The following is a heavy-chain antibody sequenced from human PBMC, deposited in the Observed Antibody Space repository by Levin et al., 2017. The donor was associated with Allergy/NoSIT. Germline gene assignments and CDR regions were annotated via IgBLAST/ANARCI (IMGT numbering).Heavy chain of an antibody. Sequence: GESLKISCAASGVIFSTYQMHWVRQAPGKGLEWVAMISYDGNNKYYADSVKGRFTISRDNSKNMLYLQMNSLRVDDTAVYYCARSLDSWGQGTLVSVSS. CDR2: ISYDGNNK. CDR1: GVIFSTYQ. J-gene: IGHJ5*02. V-gene: IGHV3-30-3*01. D-gene: IGHD1-1*01. CDR3: ARSLDS.